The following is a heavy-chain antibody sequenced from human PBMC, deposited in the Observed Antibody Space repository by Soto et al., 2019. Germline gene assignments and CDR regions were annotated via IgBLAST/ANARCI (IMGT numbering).Heavy chain of an antibody. CDR2: INGGTGQT. CDR1: GYTFSTHA. CDR3: ARGKGMEENYYYYGLDI. J-gene: IGHJ6*02. V-gene: IGHV1-3*01. D-gene: IGHD1-1*01. Sequence: ASVKVSCKASGYTFSTHAMHWVRQAPGQSLEWMGWINGGTGQTKHSHRFQDRVTITRDTSASTAYMELSSLRSEDTAVYYCARGKGMEENYYYYGLDIWGQGTTVTVS.